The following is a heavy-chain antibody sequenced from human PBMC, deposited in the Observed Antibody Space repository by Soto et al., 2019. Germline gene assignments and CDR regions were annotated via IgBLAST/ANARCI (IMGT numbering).Heavy chain of an antibody. V-gene: IGHV1-69*01. CDR3: ASGGRNVVVPAATPTYYYYYCMDV. CDR2: IIPILGTA. CDR1: GGTFSSYA. Sequence: QVQLVQSGAEVKKPGSSVKVSCKASGGTFSSYAISWVRQAPGQGLEWMGGIIPILGTANYEQKFQGRVKSTADESTSTADMELSSRRSEDRAVYYWASGGRNVVVPAATPTYYYYYCMDVWGQGTTVTVSS. J-gene: IGHJ6*02. D-gene: IGHD2-2*01.